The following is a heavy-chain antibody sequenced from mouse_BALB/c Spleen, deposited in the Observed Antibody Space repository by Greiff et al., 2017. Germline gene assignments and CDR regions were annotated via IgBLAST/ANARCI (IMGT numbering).Heavy chain of an antibody. CDR3: ARSHGYYAMDY. V-gene: IGHV1-82*01. J-gene: IGHJ4*01. CDR2: IYPGDGDT. CDR1: GYAFSSSW. Sequence: VQLQQSGPELVKPGASVKISCKASGYAFSSSWMNWVKQRPGQGLEWIGRIYPGDGDTNYNGKFKGKATLTADKSSSTAYMQLSSLTSVDSAVYFCARSHGYYAMDYWGQGTSVTVSS.